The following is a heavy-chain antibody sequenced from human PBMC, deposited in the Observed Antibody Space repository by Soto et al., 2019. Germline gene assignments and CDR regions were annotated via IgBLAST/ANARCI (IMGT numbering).Heavy chain of an antibody. V-gene: IGHV3-23*01. J-gene: IGHJ6*02. CDR1: GFTFSGYA. CDR2: ISGSSGSR. CDR3: ARDLDDSSGYYYYGMDV. Sequence: PGGSLRLSCAASGFTFSGYAMSWVRQTPGKGLEWVSTISGSSGSRYYADSVKGRFTISRDNAKNTLYLQMNSLRAEDTAVYYRARDLDDSSGYYYYGMDVWGQGTTVTVSS. D-gene: IGHD3-22*01.